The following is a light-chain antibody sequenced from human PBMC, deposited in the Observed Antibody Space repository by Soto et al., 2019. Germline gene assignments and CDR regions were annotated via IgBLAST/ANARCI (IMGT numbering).Light chain of an antibody. J-gene: IGKJ2*01. CDR1: QSISSW. CDR3: QQYNSYSYT. CDR2: DAS. V-gene: IGKV1-5*01. Sequence: DIQMTQSPSTLSASVGDRVTITCRASQSISSWLAWYKQKPGKAPKLLSYDASSLESGVPSRFSGSGSGTEFTLTISSLQPDDFETYYCQQYNSYSYTFGQGTKVDIK.